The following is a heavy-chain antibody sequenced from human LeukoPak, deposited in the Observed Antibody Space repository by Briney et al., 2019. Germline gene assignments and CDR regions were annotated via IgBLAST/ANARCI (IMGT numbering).Heavy chain of an antibody. CDR2: IWYDGSNK. CDR1: GFTFSSYG. J-gene: IGHJ6*04. V-gene: IGHV3-33*01. Sequence: GGSLRLSCAASGFTFSSYGMHWVRQAPGKGLEWVAVIWYDGSNKYYADSVKGRFTTSRDNSKNTLYLQMNSLRAEDTAVYYCARDSRTGIVVVPAAALFAPPPPRRLGGMDVWGKGTTVTVSS. CDR3: ARDSRTGIVVVPAAALFAPPPPRRLGGMDV. D-gene: IGHD2-2*01.